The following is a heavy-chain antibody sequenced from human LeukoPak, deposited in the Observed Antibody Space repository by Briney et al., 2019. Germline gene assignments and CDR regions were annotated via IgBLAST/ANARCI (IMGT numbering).Heavy chain of an antibody. Sequence: PGGSLRLSCAASGFIFSSYEMNWVRQAPGKGLEWVSYISSSGVATYYADSVKGRFTISRDNAKSSLYLQMYSLRAEDTAVYYCGRPYSDTFRGQGTLVTVSS. CDR2: ISSSGVAT. CDR1: GFIFSSYE. V-gene: IGHV3-48*03. D-gene: IGHD1-26*01. CDR3: GRPYSDTF. J-gene: IGHJ4*02.